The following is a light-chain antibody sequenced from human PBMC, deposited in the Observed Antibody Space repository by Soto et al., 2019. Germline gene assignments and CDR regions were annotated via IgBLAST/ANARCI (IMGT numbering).Light chain of an antibody. V-gene: IGKV3-15*01. J-gene: IGKJ1*01. CDR3: QQYDNWPQT. CDR1: QSVSSN. Sequence: IVMTQSPATLSVSPWERATLSCRASQSVSSNLAWYQQKPGQAPRLLIYGASTRATGIPARFSGTGSGTDFTLTVSSLQSEDFAVYYCQQYDNWPQTFGQGTKVDIK. CDR2: GAS.